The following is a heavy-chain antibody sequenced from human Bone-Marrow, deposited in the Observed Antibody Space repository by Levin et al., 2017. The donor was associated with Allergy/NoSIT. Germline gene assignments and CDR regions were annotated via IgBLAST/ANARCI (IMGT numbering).Heavy chain of an antibody. J-gene: IGHJ4*02. V-gene: IGHV3-74*01. CDR3: ARDYYGSGSYSYSSHFDY. D-gene: IGHD3-10*01. CDR1: GFSFSFYW. CDR2: IKGDGSSA. Sequence: GGSLRLSCAASGFSFSFYWMHWVRQAPGKGLVWVSRIKGDGSSASYADSVKGRFTISRDNAKNTLYLQMSSLRAEDTAVYFCARDYYGSGSYSYSSHFDYWGQGTLVTVSS.